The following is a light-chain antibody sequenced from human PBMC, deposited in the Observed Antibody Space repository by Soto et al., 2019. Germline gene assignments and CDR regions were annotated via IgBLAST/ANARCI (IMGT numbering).Light chain of an antibody. CDR3: SSYTSINTLV. V-gene: IGLV2-14*01. CDR1: SSDVGGHNY. CDR2: DVT. Sequence: QSALTQPASVSGSPGQSITISCTGTSSDVGGHNYVSWYQQHPGKAPKLMIYDVTVRPSGVSNRFSGSKSGNTASLTISGLQAEDEADYYCSSYTSINTLVFGTGTKVTVL. J-gene: IGLJ1*01.